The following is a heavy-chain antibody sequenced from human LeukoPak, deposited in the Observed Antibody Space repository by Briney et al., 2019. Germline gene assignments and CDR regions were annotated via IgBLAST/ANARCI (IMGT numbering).Heavy chain of an antibody. D-gene: IGHD2-21*02. J-gene: IGHJ4*02. Sequence: GGSLRLSCAASGFTFSSYWMHWVRQVPVKGLVWVSRISSDGSNTKYADSVKGRFTISRDNAKNTLYLQMSSLRAEDTAVYYCARDPYCGGDCYSGLFDYWGQGTLVTVSS. CDR2: ISSDGSNT. CDR3: ARDPYCGGDCYSGLFDY. V-gene: IGHV3-74*01. CDR1: GFTFSSYW.